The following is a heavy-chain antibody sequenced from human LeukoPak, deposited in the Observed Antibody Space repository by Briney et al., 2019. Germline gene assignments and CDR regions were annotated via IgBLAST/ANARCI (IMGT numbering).Heavy chain of an antibody. J-gene: IGHJ4*02. V-gene: IGHV3-7*03. Sequence: GGSLRLSCAASGFTFSSYWMSWVRQAPGKGLEWVANIKQDGSEKYYVDSVKGRFTISRDNAKNSLYLQMNSLRAEDTALYYCAKDARGSYSSSSDFDYWGQGTLVTVSS. CDR2: IKQDGSEK. CDR3: AKDARGSYSSSSDFDY. CDR1: GFTFSSYW. D-gene: IGHD6-6*01.